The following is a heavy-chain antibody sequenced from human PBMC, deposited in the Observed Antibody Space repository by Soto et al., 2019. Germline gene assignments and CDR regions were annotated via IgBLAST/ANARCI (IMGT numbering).Heavy chain of an antibody. Sequence: GGSLRLSCAASGFSISGSGIHWVRQASGKGLEWVANIKQDGSEKYYVDSVKGRFTISRDNAKNSLYLQMNSLRAEDTAVYYCARDPKLWFGGSPTIRWGQGTLVTVSS. J-gene: IGHJ4*02. CDR3: ARDPKLWFGGSPTIR. V-gene: IGHV3-7*01. CDR2: IKQDGSEK. D-gene: IGHD3-10*01. CDR1: GFSISGSG.